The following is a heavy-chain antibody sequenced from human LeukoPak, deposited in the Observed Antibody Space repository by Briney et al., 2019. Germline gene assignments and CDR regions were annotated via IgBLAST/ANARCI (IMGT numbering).Heavy chain of an antibody. CDR2: INPNSGGT. D-gene: IGHD1-1*01. V-gene: IGHV1-2*02. CDR1: GYTFTGYY. Sequence: GASVKVSCKASGYTFTGYYMHWVRQAPGQGLEWMGWINPNSGGTNYAQKFQGRVTMTRDTSVSTAYMELSRLRSDGTAVYYCAKVQLEQDYYFDYWGQGTLVTVSS. J-gene: IGHJ4*02. CDR3: AKVQLEQDYYFDY.